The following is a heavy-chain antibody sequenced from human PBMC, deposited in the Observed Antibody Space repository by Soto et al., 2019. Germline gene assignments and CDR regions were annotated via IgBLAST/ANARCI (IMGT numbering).Heavy chain of an antibody. CDR2: IYYDGDNK. J-gene: IGHJ4*02. V-gene: IGHV3-30*18. CDR1: GFTFSSYG. Sequence: QVQVVESGGGVVQPGRSLRLSCAASGFTFSSYGMHWVRQAPGKGLEWVAVIYYDGDNKYYADAVKGRFTISRDNSKNTLYLQMNSLRPEDTAVYYCAKDRKNTIFGVDPGYYFDYWGQGTLVTVSS. CDR3: AKDRKNTIFGVDPGYYFDY. D-gene: IGHD3-3*01.